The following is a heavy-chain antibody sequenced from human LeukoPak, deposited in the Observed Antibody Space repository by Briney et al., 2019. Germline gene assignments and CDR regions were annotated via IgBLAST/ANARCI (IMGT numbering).Heavy chain of an antibody. V-gene: IGHV1-24*01. J-gene: IGHJ6*02. Sequence: ASVKVSCKASGGTFSSYAISWVRQAPGKGLEWMGGFDPEDGETIYAQKFQGRVTMTEDTSTDTAYMELSSLRSEDTAVYYCATKIRSGAPDYYYYYGMDVWGQGTTVTVSS. D-gene: IGHD2-15*01. CDR1: GGTFSSYA. CDR3: ATKIRSGAPDYYYYYGMDV. CDR2: FDPEDGET.